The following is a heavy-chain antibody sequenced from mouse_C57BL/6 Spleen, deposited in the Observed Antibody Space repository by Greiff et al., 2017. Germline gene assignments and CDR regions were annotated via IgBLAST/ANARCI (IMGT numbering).Heavy chain of an antibody. V-gene: IGHV1-69*01. J-gene: IGHJ4*01. D-gene: IGHD2-12*01. CDR1: GYTFTSYW. Sequence: QVQLKQPGAELVMPGASVKLSCKASGYTFTSYWMHWVKQRPGQGLEWIGEIDPSDSYTNYNQKFKGKSTLTVDKSSSTAYVQLSSLTSEDSAVYYCARGRYSVYWGQGTSVTVSS. CDR3: ARGRYSVY. CDR2: IDPSDSYT.